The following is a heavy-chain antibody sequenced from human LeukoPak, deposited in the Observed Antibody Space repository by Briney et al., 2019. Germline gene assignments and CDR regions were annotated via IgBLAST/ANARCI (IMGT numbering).Heavy chain of an antibody. Sequence: PGGSLRLSCAASGFTFSSYSMNWVRQAPGKGLEWVSSISSSSSYIYYADSVKGRFTISRDNAKNSLYLQMNSLRAEDTAVYYCAREGLHLTVAGTYYYYYGMDVWGQGTTVTVSS. J-gene: IGHJ6*02. CDR3: AREGLHLTVAGTYYYYYGMDV. CDR2: ISSSSSYI. D-gene: IGHD6-19*01. CDR1: GFTFSSYS. V-gene: IGHV3-21*01.